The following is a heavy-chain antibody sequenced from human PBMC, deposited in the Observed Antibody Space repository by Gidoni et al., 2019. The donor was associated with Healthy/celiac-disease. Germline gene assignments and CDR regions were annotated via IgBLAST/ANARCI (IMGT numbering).Heavy chain of an antibody. D-gene: IGHD1-26*01. V-gene: IGHV3-73*02. CDR2: SRSKANSYAT. J-gene: IGHJ4*02. CDR3: TSRIVGATPFDY. CDR1: GFTFSGSA. Sequence: EVQLVVSGGGLVQPGGSLTPSCAASGFTFSGSAMHWVRQASGKGLEGVGRSRSKANSYATEEDASVKGRFTITRDDKKNTAYLKMNSLKTEDTAVYYCTSRIVGATPFDYWGQGTLVTVSS.